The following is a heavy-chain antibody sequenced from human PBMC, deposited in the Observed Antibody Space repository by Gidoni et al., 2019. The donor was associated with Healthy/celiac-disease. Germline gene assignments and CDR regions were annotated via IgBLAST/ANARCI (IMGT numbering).Heavy chain of an antibody. V-gene: IGHV3-15*01. CDR1: GFTFSNAW. CDR3: TTALGYYYYYGMDV. Sequence: EVQLVESGGGSVKPGGSLRLSCAASGFTFSNAWMSWVRQAPGKGLEWVGRIKSKTDGGTTAYAAPVKGRFTISRDDSKNTLYLQMNSLKTEDTAVYYCTTALGYYYYYGMDVWGQGTTVTVSS. D-gene: IGHD7-27*01. J-gene: IGHJ6*02. CDR2: IKSKTDGGTT.